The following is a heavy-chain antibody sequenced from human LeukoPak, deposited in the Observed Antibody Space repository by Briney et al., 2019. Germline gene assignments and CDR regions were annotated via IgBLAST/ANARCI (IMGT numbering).Heavy chain of an antibody. CDR2: INPSGGST. D-gene: IGHD4-23*01. CDR1: GYTFSSYG. V-gene: IGHV1-46*01. J-gene: IGHJ4*02. CDR3: ARGYGGNPRFFDY. Sequence: ASVKVSCKASGYTFSSYGISWVRQAPGQGLEWMGIINPSGGSTSYAQKFQGRVTMTRDMSTSTVYMELSSLRSEDTAVYYCARGYGGNPRFFDYWGQGTLVTVSS.